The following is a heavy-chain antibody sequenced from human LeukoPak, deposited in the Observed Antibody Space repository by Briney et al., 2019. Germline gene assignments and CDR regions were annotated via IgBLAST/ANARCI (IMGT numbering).Heavy chain of an antibody. CDR3: ARGRYSSGWYADYFDY. CDR2: INHSGST. D-gene: IGHD6-19*01. V-gene: IGHV4-34*01. CDR1: GGSFSGYY. Sequence: SETLSLTCAVYGGSFSGYYWRWIRQPPGKGLEWIGEINHSGSTNYNPSLKSRVTISVDTSKNQFSLKLSSVTAADTAVYYCARGRYSSGWYADYFDYWGQGTLVTVSS. J-gene: IGHJ4*02.